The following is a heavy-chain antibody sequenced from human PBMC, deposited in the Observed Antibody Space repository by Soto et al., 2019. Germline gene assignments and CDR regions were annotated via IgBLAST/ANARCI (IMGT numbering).Heavy chain of an antibody. V-gene: IGHV3-23*01. Sequence: GESLKISCAASGFTFSSYAMSWVRQAPGKGLEWVSAISGSAGSTYYADSVKGRFTISRDNSKNALYLQMNSLRAEDTAVYYCAKPFGDLDYWGQGTLVTVSS. J-gene: IGHJ4*02. CDR3: AKPFGDLDY. CDR1: GFTFSSYA. CDR2: ISGSAGST. D-gene: IGHD4-17*01.